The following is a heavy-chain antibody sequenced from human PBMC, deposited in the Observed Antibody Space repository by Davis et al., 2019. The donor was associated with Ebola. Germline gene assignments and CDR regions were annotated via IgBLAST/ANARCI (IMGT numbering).Heavy chain of an antibody. D-gene: IGHD5-12*01. CDR1: GGSFSGYY. CDR3: AALRWLRGYYYYGMDV. CDR2: INHSGST. V-gene: IGHV4-34*01. J-gene: IGHJ6*02. Sequence: PSETLSLTCAVYGGSFSGYYWSWIRQPPGKGLEWIGEINHSGSTNYNPSLKSRVTISVDTSKNQFSLKLSSVTAADTAVYYCAALRWLRGYYYYGMDVWGQGTTVTVSS.